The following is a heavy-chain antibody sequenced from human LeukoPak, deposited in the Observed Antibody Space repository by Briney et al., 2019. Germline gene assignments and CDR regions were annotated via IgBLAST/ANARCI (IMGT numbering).Heavy chain of an antibody. V-gene: IGHV4-59*08. J-gene: IGHJ4*02. CDR2: IYYSGST. Sequence: SETLSLTCTVSGGSISSYYWSWIRQPPGKGLEWIGYIYYSGSTNYNPSLKSRVTISVDTSKNQFSLKLSSVTAADTAVYYCAGGEAAAGTIDYWGQGTLVTVSS. D-gene: IGHD6-13*01. CDR3: AGGEAAAGTIDY. CDR1: GGSISSYY.